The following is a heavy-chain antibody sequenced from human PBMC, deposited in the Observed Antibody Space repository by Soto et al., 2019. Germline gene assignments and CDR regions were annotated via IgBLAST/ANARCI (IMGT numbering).Heavy chain of an antibody. Sequence: QVHLVQSGAEVKKPGASVKVSCKGSGYAFTTYGITWVRQAPGQGLEWMGWISGHYGNTNHAQKLQGRVNVTRDTSTGTANMERRRLRSYGTDVYYCARGRYGEYWGQGALVTVSS. V-gene: IGHV1-18*01. J-gene: IGHJ4*02. CDR3: ARGRYGEY. D-gene: IGHD3-10*01. CDR1: GYAFTTYG. CDR2: ISGHYGNT.